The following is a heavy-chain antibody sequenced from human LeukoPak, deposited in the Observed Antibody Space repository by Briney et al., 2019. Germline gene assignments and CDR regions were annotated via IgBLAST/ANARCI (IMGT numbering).Heavy chain of an antibody. Sequence: SETLSLTCTVSGGSISSYYWTWIRQPPGKGLEWLGYIYYSGSTNYNPSLKSRVTISVDTSKNQFSLKLSSVTAADTAVYYCARVLNPVNAFDIWGQGTMVTVSS. CDR1: GGSISSYY. CDR3: ARVLNPVNAFDI. J-gene: IGHJ3*02. V-gene: IGHV4-59*01. CDR2: IYYSGST.